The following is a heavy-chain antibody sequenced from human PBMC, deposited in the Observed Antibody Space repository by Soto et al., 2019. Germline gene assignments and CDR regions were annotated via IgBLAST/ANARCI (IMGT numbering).Heavy chain of an antibody. J-gene: IGHJ6*02. V-gene: IGHV1-46*01. CDR3: ARAYCGGDCRQYYYYGMDV. D-gene: IGHD2-21*02. Sequence: QVQLVQSGAEVKKPGASVKVSCEASGYTFTSYYMHWVRQAPGQGLEWMGIINPSGGSTSYAQKFQGRVTMTRDTSTSTVYMELSSLRSEDTAVYYCARAYCGGDCRQYYYYGMDVWGQGTTVTVSS. CDR1: GYTFTSYY. CDR2: INPSGGST.